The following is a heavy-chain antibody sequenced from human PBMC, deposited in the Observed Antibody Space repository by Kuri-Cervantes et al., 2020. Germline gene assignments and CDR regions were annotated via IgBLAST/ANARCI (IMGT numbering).Heavy chain of an antibody. CDR1: GYTLTELS. V-gene: IGHV1-24*01. D-gene: IGHD6-19*01. CDR3: AREDSSGWSAHFDY. Sequence: ASVKVSCKVSGYTLTELSMHWVRQAPGKGLEWMGGFDPEDGETIYAQKFQGRVTMTEDTSTDTAYMELSRLRSDDTAVYYCAREDSSGWSAHFDYWGQGTLVTVSS. CDR2: FDPEDGET. J-gene: IGHJ4*02.